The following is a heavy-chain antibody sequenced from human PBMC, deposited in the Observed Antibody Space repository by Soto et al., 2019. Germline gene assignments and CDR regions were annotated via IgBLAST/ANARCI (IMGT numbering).Heavy chain of an antibody. CDR2: IRSKAYGGTT. CDR3: TRGRITIFGVVIIFDY. V-gene: IGHV3-49*03. J-gene: IGHJ4*02. Sequence: GGSLRLSCTASGFTFGDYAMSWFRQAPGKGLEWVGFIRSKAYGGTTEYAASVKGRFTISRDDSKSIAYLQMNSLKTEDTAVYYCTRGRITIFGVVIIFDYWGQGTLVTVSS. D-gene: IGHD3-3*01. CDR1: GFTFGDYA.